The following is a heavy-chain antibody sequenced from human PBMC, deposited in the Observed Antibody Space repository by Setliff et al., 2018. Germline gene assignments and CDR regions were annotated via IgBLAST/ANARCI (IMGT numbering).Heavy chain of an antibody. V-gene: IGHV1-2*02. CDR2: INPNSGGT. Sequence: RASVKVSCKASGYTFTAYYMHWVRQAPGQGLEWMGWINPNSGGTNYAQKFQGRVTMTTDTSISTAYMEVSRLTSDDTAVYYCARESRVAATNDYWGQGILVTVSS. J-gene: IGHJ4*02. CDR3: ARESRVAATNDY. D-gene: IGHD2-15*01. CDR1: GYTFTAYY.